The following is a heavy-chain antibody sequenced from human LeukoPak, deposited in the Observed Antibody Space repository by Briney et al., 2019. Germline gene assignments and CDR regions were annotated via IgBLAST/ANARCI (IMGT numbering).Heavy chain of an antibody. CDR1: GYTFTSYG. Sequence: ASVKVSCKASGYTFTSYGISWVRQAPGQGLEWMGWISAYNGNTNYAQKLQGRVTMTTDTSTSTAYMELRSLRSDDTAVYYCARSYKLRYFDWLLAVSSGDYYYYMDVWGKGTTVTISS. J-gene: IGHJ6*03. CDR2: ISAYNGNT. V-gene: IGHV1-18*01. D-gene: IGHD3-9*01. CDR3: ARSYKLRYFDWLLAVSSGDYYYYMDV.